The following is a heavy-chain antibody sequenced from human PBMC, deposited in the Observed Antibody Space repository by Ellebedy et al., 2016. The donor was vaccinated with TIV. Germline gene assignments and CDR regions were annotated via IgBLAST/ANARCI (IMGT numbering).Heavy chain of an antibody. D-gene: IGHD3-16*01. CDR1: GFTFSSYA. CDR3: ADDPRGVGPAFDI. V-gene: IGHV3-23*01. Sequence: GESLKISCAASGFTFSSYAMNWVRQAPGKGLKWVSGISGSGGSTYYADSVKGRFTISRDNSKNTLYLRMDSLRVEDTAIYYCADDPRGVGPAFDIWGQGTMVTVSS. CDR2: ISGSGGST. J-gene: IGHJ3*02.